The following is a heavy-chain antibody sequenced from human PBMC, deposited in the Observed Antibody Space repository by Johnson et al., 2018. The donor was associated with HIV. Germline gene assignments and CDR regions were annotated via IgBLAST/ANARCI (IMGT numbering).Heavy chain of an antibody. CDR1: RFTFTSYW. CDR2: IKQDGSEK. V-gene: IGHV3-7*01. CDR3: ARDSRRRTRDVGCADAFDI. Sequence: VQLVESGGGLVQPGGSLRLSCAASRFTFTSYWMSWVRQAPGKGLEWVANIKQDGSEKYYVASVKGRFTISRDNAKNSLSLQMKHLRAEETAVYYCARDSRRRTRDVGCADAFDIWGQGTMVSVSS. J-gene: IGHJ3*02. D-gene: IGHD1-1*01.